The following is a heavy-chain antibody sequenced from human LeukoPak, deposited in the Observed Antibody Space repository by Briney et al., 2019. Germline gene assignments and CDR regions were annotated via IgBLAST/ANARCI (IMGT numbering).Heavy chain of an antibody. D-gene: IGHD2-15*01. J-gene: IGHJ6*02. CDR1: GFTVSNNY. CDR3: AIQPTLAGPYYYYGMDV. CDR2: IYSGGST. Sequence: GGSLRLSCAASGFTVSNNYMSWVRQAPGKGLEWVSVIYSGGSTYYADSVKGRFTISRDNSKNTLYLQMNSLRAEDTAVYYCAIQPTLAGPYYYYGMDVWGQGTTVTVSS. V-gene: IGHV3-66*01.